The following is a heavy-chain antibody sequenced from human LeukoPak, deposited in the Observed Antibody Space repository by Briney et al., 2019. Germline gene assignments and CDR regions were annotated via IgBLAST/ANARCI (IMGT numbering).Heavy chain of an antibody. D-gene: IGHD3-10*01. CDR1: GYTFTGYY. Sequence: ASVKVSCKASGYTFTGYYMHWVRQAPGQGLEWMGWINPNSGGTNYAQKFQGRVTMTRDTSISTAYMELSRLRSDDTAVYYCAREGSDGSGSYSPHYFYYYYMDVGGKGTAVTIS. CDR2: INPNSGGT. V-gene: IGHV1-2*02. J-gene: IGHJ6*03. CDR3: AREGSDGSGSYSPHYFYYYYMDV.